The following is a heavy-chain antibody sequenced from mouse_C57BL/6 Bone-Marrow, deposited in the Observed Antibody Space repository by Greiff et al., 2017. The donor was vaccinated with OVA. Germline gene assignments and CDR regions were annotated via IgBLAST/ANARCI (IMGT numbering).Heavy chain of an antibody. CDR1: GYSITSGYD. V-gene: IGHV3-1*01. CDR3: ARGWLLRGGAMDY. CDR2: ISYSGST. J-gene: IGHJ4*01. Sequence: ESGPGMVKPSQSLSLTCTVTGYSITSGYDWHWIRHFPGNKLEWMGYISYSGSTNYNPSLKSRIPITHDTAKNHFFLKLNSVTTEDTATYYCARGWLLRGGAMDYWGQGTSVTVSS. D-gene: IGHD2-3*01.